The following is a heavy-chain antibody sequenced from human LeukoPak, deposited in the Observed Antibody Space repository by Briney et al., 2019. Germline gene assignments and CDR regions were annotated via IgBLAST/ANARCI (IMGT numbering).Heavy chain of an antibody. V-gene: IGHV3-7*01. J-gene: IGHJ3*02. CDR2: IKQDGSEK. CDR1: GFTFSSYW. CDR3: ARDAPTNYDSSGYFLDAFDI. Sequence: GGSLRLSYAASGFTFSSYWMSWVRQAPGKGLEWVANIKQDGSEKYYVDSVKGRFTISRDNAKNSLYLQMNSLRAEDTAVYYCARDAPTNYDSSGYFLDAFDIWGQGTMVTVSS. D-gene: IGHD3-22*01.